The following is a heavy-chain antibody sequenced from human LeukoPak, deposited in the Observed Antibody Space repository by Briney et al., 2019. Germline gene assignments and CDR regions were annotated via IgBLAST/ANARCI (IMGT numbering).Heavy chain of an antibody. CDR1: GFTFSSYA. Sequence: PGGSLRLSCAASGFTFSSYAMSWVRQAPRKGLEWVSAISGSGGSTYYADSVKGRFTISRDNSKNTLYLQMNSLRAEDTAVYYCARASDDYGSFNWFDPWGQGTLVTVSS. CDR3: ARASDDYGSFNWFDP. CDR2: ISGSGGST. V-gene: IGHV3-23*01. J-gene: IGHJ5*02. D-gene: IGHD4-17*01.